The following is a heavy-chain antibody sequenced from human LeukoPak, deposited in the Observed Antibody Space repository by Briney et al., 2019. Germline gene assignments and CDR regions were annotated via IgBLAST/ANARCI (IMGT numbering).Heavy chain of an antibody. J-gene: IGHJ3*02. Sequence: GGSLRLSCTASGFSFSGYDMNWVRQTPGKGLEWVVSIGTRSNYIYYAASLKGRFTVSRDNAKASLYLQVNNLRADDTGRYYCVRGGYTMIKADAFDIWGQGTLVIVSS. V-gene: IGHV3-21*01. CDR2: IGTRSNYI. CDR3: VRGGYTMIKADAFDI. CDR1: GFSFSGYD. D-gene: IGHD3-22*01.